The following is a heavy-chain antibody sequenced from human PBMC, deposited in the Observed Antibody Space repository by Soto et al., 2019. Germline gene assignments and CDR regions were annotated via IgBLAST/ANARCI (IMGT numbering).Heavy chain of an antibody. CDR1: GGTNSSYY. CDR3: AREALRPRLWFGEVIGDAFDR. D-gene: IGHD3-10*01. V-gene: IGHV4-59*01. J-gene: IGHJ3*01. Sequence: PSETLSPTGPVSGGTNSSYYRPWIRHPPGKGLQWSGYIYYSGSTNYNPSLKSRVTISVDTSKNQFSLKLSSVTAADTGVYYCAREALRPRLWFGEVIGDAFDRWGQGRMVIV. CDR2: IYYSGST.